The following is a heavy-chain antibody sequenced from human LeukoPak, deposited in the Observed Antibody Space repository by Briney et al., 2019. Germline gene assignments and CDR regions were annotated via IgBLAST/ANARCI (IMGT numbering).Heavy chain of an antibody. CDR1: GFTFSSYG. CDR2: IRYDGSNK. D-gene: IGHD3-22*01. CDR3: AKDFDYYDSSGQDY. V-gene: IGHV3-30*02. J-gene: IGHJ4*02. Sequence: PGGSLRLSCAASGFTFSSYGMHWVRQAPGKGLEWVAFIRYDGSNKYYADSVKGRFTISRDNSKNTLYLQMNSLRAEDTAVYYCAKDFDYYDSSGQDYWGQGTLVTVSS.